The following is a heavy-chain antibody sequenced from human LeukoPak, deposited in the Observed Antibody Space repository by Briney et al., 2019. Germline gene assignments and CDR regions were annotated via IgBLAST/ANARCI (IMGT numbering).Heavy chain of an antibody. D-gene: IGHD1-7*01. CDR2: INHSGST. J-gene: IGHJ4*02. CDR3: ASNNWNYYFDY. V-gene: IGHV4-34*01. CDR1: GGSFSGYY. Sequence: SETLSLTCAVYGGSFSGYYWSWIRQPPGKGLEWIGEINHSGSTNYNPSLKSRVTISVDTSKNQFSLKLSSVTAADTAVYYCASNNWNYYFDYWGQGTLVTVSS.